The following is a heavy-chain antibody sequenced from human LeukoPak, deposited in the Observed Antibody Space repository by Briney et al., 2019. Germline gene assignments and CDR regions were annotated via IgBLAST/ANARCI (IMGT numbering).Heavy chain of an antibody. D-gene: IGHD5-24*01. CDR2: ISSSSSYI. CDR1: GFTFSSYS. V-gene: IGHV3-21*01. CDR3: ASDDMHVEMATMVY. Sequence: GGSLRLSCAASGFTFSSYSMNWVRQAPGKGLEWVSPISSSSSYIYYADSVKGRFTISRDNAKNSLYLQMNSLRAEDTAVYYCASDDMHVEMATMVYWGQGTLVTVPS. J-gene: IGHJ4*02.